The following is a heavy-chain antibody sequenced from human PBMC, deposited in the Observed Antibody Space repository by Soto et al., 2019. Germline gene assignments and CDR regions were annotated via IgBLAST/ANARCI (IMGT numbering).Heavy chain of an antibody. V-gene: IGHV4-61*01. Sequence: QVQLLESGPGLVKPSETLSLTCTVSGGSVSSGSYYWSWIRQPPGKGLEWIGYIYYSGSTNYNPSLKSRVTISVDTSKNQFSLKLSSVTAADTAVYYCARETIAAADAFDIWGQGTMVTVSS. J-gene: IGHJ3*02. CDR1: GGSVSSGSYY. D-gene: IGHD6-13*01. CDR2: IYYSGST. CDR3: ARETIAAADAFDI.